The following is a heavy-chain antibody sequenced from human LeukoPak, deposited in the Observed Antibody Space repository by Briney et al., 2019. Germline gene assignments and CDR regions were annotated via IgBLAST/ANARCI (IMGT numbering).Heavy chain of an antibody. D-gene: IGHD3-10*01. CDR2: ISLDGSTE. Sequence: GGSLRLSCAASGFAVSSNYMGWVRQAPGKGLEWVSIISLDGSTEFYADSVKGRFTISRDTASNTMHLEMNNLRIEDTAVYYCMRDYMGWFDPWGQGSLVTVSS. V-gene: IGHV3-30-3*01. J-gene: IGHJ5*02. CDR3: MRDYMGWFDP. CDR1: GFAVSSNY.